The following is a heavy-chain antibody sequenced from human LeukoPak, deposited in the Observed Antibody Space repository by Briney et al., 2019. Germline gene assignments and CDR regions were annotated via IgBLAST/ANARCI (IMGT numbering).Heavy chain of an antibody. D-gene: IGHD6-13*01. CDR3: AKEGLLASSSSTPRV. CDR1: GFTFSSYA. J-gene: IGHJ4*02. Sequence: GSLRLSCAASGFTFSSYAMSWVRQAPGKGLEWVSAISGSGGSTYYADSVKGRLTISRDNPKNTLYLQMNSLRAEDTAVYYCAKEGLLASSSSTPRVGGQGTLVTVSS. V-gene: IGHV3-23*01. CDR2: ISGSGGST.